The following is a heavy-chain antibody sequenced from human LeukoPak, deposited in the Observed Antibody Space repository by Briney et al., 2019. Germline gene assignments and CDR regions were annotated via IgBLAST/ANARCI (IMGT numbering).Heavy chain of an antibody. CDR1: GYTFTGYY. J-gene: IGHJ4*02. V-gene: IGHV1-2*04. D-gene: IGHD6-13*01. CDR2: INPNSGGT. CDR3: ARDGRIAAAGSDEPYFDY. Sequence: ASVKVSCKASGYTFTGYYMHWVRQAPGQGLEWMGWINPNSGGTNYAQKFQGWVTMTRDTSISTAYMELSRLRSDDTAVYYCARDGRIAAAGSDEPYFDYWGQGTLVTVSS.